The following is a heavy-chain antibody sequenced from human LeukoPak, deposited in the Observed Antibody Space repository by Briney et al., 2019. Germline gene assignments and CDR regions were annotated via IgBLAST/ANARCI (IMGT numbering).Heavy chain of an antibody. J-gene: IGHJ4*02. CDR2: FSSRGGST. Sequence: RGSLRLSCSASGFTFTNYAMSWVRQAPGKGLEWVSTFSSRGGSTYYADSVKGRFTLSRDNSKNTLYLQMDSLRGEDTAVYYCAKDRDEDGDYELVFDHWGQGTLVTVSS. D-gene: IGHD4-17*01. CDR1: GFTFTNYA. V-gene: IGHV3-23*01. CDR3: AKDRDEDGDYELVFDH.